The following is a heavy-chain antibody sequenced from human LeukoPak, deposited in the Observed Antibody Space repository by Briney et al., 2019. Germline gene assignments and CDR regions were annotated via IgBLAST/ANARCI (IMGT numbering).Heavy chain of an antibody. Sequence: PSETLSLTCTVSGGSISSHYWSWIRQPPGKGLEWIGYIYYSGSTNYNPSLKSRVTISVDTSKNQFSLKLSSVTAADTAVYYCAREGRLLWFGESTADAFDIWGQGTMVTVSS. CDR3: AREGRLLWFGESTADAFDI. J-gene: IGHJ3*02. D-gene: IGHD3-10*01. CDR2: IYYSGST. V-gene: IGHV4-59*11. CDR1: GGSISSHY.